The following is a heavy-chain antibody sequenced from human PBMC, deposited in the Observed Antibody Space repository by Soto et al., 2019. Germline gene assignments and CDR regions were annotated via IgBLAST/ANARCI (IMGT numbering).Heavy chain of an antibody. CDR2: ISYDGSNK. D-gene: IGHD4-17*01. CDR1: GFTFSSYG. V-gene: IGHV3-30*18. J-gene: IGHJ4*02. CDR3: AKDRDYGGNSDFDY. Sequence: GGSLRLSCAASGFTFSSYGMHWVRQAPGKGLEWVAVISYDGSNKYYADSVNGRFTISRDNSKNTLYLQMNSLRAEDTAVYYCAKDRDYGGNSDFDYWGQGTLVTVSS.